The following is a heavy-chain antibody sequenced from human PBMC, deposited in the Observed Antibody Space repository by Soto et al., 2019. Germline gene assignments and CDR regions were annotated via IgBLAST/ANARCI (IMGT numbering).Heavy chain of an antibody. Sequence: QVQLVQSGAEVKKPGSSVKVSCKASGGTFSSYAISRVRQAPGQGLEWMGGIIPIFGTANYAQKFQGRVTITADESTSTAYMELSSLRSEDTAVYYGARDIVYYDILTGYSDYWGQGTLVTVSS. CDR1: GGTFSSYA. V-gene: IGHV1-69*01. CDR2: IIPIFGTA. CDR3: ARDIVYYDILTGYSDY. J-gene: IGHJ4*02. D-gene: IGHD3-9*01.